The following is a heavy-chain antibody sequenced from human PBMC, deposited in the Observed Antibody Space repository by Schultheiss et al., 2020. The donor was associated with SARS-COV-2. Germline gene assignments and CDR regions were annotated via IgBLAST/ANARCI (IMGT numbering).Heavy chain of an antibody. CDR1: GGSFSSYF. J-gene: IGHJ4*02. CDR2: IYASGST. Sequence: LSCTVSGGSFSSYFWTWIRQPAGKGLEWIGRIYASGSTNYNSSLKSRVTMSLDTSKNQFSLRLTSVTAADTAVYYCARGGGSLTNWGQGALVTVSS. V-gene: IGHV4-4*07. D-gene: IGHD3-16*01. CDR3: ARGGGSLTN.